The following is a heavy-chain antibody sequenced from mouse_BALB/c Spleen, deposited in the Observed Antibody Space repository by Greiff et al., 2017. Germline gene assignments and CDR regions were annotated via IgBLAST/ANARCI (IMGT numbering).Heavy chain of an antibody. CDR1: GYSITSGYY. V-gene: IGHV3-6*02. CDR2: ISYDGSN. Sequence: EVQLQQSGPGLVKPSQSLSLTCSVTGYSITSGYYWNWIRQFPGNKLEWMGYISYDGSNNYNPSLKNRISITRDTSKNQFFLKLNSVTTEDTATYYCAREGIYYAMDYWGQGTSGTVSS. CDR3: AREGIYYAMDY. J-gene: IGHJ4*01.